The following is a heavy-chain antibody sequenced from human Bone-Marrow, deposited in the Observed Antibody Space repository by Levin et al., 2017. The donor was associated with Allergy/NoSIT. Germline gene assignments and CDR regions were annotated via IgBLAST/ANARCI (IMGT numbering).Heavy chain of an antibody. J-gene: IGHJ6*03. CDR3: ASSPARTYSYYYYMDV. CDR2: INPSDGST. Sequence: ASVKVSCKASRYTFTSKYIHWVRQAPGQGLEWMGIINPSDGSTSHAQKFQGRVTMTRDTSTSTVYMQLSSLRSEDTAVYYCASSPARTYSYYYYMDVWGKGTTVTVSS. CDR1: RYTFTSKY. V-gene: IGHV1-46*01.